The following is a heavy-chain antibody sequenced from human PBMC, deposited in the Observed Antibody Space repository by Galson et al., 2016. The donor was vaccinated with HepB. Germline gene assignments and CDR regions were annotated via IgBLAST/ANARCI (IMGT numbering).Heavy chain of an antibody. D-gene: IGHD1-26*01. V-gene: IGHV1-18*01. Sequence: SVKVSCKASGYTFTSYGISWVRQAPGQGLEWMGWISAYNGNTNYAQKLQGRVTMTTDTSTSKAYMELRSLRSDDTAVYYCARVLPNYDALDIWGQGTMVTVSS. CDR1: GYTFTSYG. CDR3: ARVLPNYDALDI. CDR2: ISAYNGNT. J-gene: IGHJ3*02.